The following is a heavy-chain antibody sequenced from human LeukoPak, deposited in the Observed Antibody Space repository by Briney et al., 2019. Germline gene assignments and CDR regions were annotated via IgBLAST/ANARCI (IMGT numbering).Heavy chain of an antibody. V-gene: IGHV4-61*02. CDR1: GGSISSGSYY. D-gene: IGHD4-17*01. Sequence: PSQTLSLTCTVSGGSISSGSYYGSWIRQPAGKGLEWIGRIYTSGSTNYNPSLKSRVTISVDTSKNQFSLKLSSVTAADTAVYYCASVSLSDYGDYTFDYWGQGTLVTVSS. CDR2: IYTSGST. J-gene: IGHJ4*02. CDR3: ASVSLSDYGDYTFDY.